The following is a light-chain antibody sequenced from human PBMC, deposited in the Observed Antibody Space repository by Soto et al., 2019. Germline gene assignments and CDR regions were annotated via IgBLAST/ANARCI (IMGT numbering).Light chain of an antibody. CDR3: QSYDSRLSGYV. CDR1: SSNIGAGYD. Sequence: QSVLTQPPSVSGAPGQRVTISCTGSSSNIGAGYDVHWYQQLPGTAPKLLIYGNSNRPSAVPDRFSGSKSGTPASLAITGLQAEDESDYYCQSYDSRLSGYVFGTGTKLTVL. J-gene: IGLJ1*01. CDR2: GNS. V-gene: IGLV1-40*01.